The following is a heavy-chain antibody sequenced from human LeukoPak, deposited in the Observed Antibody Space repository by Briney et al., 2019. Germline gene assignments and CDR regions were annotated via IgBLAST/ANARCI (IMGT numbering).Heavy chain of an antibody. D-gene: IGHD3-10*01. J-gene: IGHJ4*02. CDR3: ARDSSGGGYYGSGSSTNFDY. V-gene: IGHV1-69*06. CDR2: IIPIFGTA. Sequence: VASVKVSCKASGGTFSSYAISWVRQAPGQGLEWMGGIIPIFGTANYAQKFQGRVTITADKSTSTAYMELSSLRSEDTAVYYCARDSSGGGYYGSGSSTNFDYWGQGTLVTVSS. CDR1: GGTFSSYA.